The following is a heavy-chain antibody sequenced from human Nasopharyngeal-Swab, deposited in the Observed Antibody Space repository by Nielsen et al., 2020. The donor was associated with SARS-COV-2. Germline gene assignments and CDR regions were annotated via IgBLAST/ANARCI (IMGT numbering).Heavy chain of an antibody. J-gene: IGHJ6*03. Sequence: ETLSLTCAVYGGSFSGYYWSGIRQPPGKGLEWIGEINHSGSTNYNPSLKSRVTISVDTSKNQFSLKLSSVTAADTAVYYCARGPLPRYCSGGSCYSRYYYYMDVWGKGTTVTVSS. CDR3: ARGPLPRYCSGGSCYSRYYYYMDV. V-gene: IGHV4-34*01. CDR2: INHSGST. D-gene: IGHD2-15*01. CDR1: GGSFSGYY.